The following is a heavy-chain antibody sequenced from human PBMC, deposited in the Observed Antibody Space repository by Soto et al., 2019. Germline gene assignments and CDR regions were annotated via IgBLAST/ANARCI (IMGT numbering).Heavy chain of an antibody. CDR3: ARDLRFRGFYGMDV. J-gene: IGHJ6*02. D-gene: IGHD3-10*01. CDR1: GGSISSGGYY. Sequence: QVQLQESGPGLVKPSQTLSLTCTVSGGSISSGGYYWSWIRQHPVKGLEWIGYIYYTGSLYYNPSIKSRVTISVDTSNNQFSLKLSSVTAAYTAVYYCARDLRFRGFYGMDVWGQGTTVTVSS. CDR2: IYYTGSL. V-gene: IGHV4-31*03.